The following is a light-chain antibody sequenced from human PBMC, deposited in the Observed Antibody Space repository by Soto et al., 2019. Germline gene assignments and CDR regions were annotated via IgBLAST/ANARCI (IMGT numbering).Light chain of an antibody. CDR3: CSYPGSHTWV. J-gene: IGLJ3*02. Sequence: QSALTQPRSVSGSPGQSVTISCTGTNSDIGNYNYVSWYQQHPGKAPKVMLYDVTKRPSGVPDRFSGSTSGNTASLTISGLQAEDEADYYCCSYPGSHTWVFGGGTKLTVL. V-gene: IGLV2-11*01. CDR2: DVT. CDR1: NSDIGNYNY.